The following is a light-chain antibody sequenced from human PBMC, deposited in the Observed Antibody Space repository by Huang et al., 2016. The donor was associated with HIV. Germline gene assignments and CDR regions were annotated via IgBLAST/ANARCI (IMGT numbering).Light chain of an antibody. CDR2: AAS. CDR3: LQLNSYPGT. Sequence: IQLTQSPSSLSASVGDRVTITCRASQDISSYLAWYQQKPGKAPKLLIYAASTLESGVPSRFNGSGSGTEFTLTISNLQPEDFATYYCLQLNSYPGTFSPGTSVDV. J-gene: IGKJ3*01. V-gene: IGKV1-9*01. CDR1: QDISSY.